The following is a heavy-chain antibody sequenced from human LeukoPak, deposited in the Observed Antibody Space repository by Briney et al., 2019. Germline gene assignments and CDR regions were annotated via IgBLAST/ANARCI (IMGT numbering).Heavy chain of an antibody. CDR3: ARQNSYGTYYGLDV. CDR2: LYDSGAT. J-gene: IGHJ6*02. D-gene: IGHD5-18*01. Sequence: PSETLSLTCTVSGGSISGFYWNWIRQSPGKGPEWIGHLYDSGATTCNPSLKSRVTTSVDTSKNQFSLMLSSVTAADTAVYFCARQNSYGTYYGLDVWGQGTTVTVSS. CDR1: GGSISGFY. V-gene: IGHV4-59*08.